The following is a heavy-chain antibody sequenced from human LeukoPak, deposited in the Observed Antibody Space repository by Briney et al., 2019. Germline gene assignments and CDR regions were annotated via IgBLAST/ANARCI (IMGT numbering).Heavy chain of an antibody. CDR2: ISGDGGTT. Sequence: GGSLRLSCAASGFTFGDSAMHWVRQAPGKGLEWVSLISGDGGTTYYADSVKGRFTISRDNSENSLYLQMNSLITEDTAFYYCAKDWGSSWYERDWFDPWGQGTLVTVSS. D-gene: IGHD6-13*01. CDR1: GFTFGDSA. CDR3: AKDWGSSWYERDWFDP. V-gene: IGHV3-43*02. J-gene: IGHJ5*02.